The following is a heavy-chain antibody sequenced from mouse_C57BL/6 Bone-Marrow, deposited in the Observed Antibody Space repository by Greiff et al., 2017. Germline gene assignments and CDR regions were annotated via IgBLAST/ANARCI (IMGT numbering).Heavy chain of an antibody. Sequence: EVQVVESGTVLARPGASVKMSCQTSGYTFTSYWMHWVKQRPGQGLEWIGIIYPGNSDTSYNQKFKGKAKLTAVTSTSTAYMELSSLTNEDSAVYYCTRGDGNYYYGMDYWGQGTSVTVSS. V-gene: IGHV1-5*01. J-gene: IGHJ4*01. CDR3: TRGDGNYYYGMDY. D-gene: IGHD2-1*01. CDR2: IYPGNSDT. CDR1: GYTFTSYW.